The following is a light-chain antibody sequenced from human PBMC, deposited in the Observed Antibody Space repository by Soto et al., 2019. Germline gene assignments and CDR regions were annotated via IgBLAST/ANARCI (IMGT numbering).Light chain of an antibody. Sequence: QSALIQPPSVSGSPGQSVTISCTGTSSDVGSYDYVSWFQQHPGTVPKPMISNVNTRPSGVPDRFSGSKSGNTASMTISGLQAEDEADYYCAAWDDSLDGYVFGTGTKVTVL. CDR3: AAWDDSLDGYV. J-gene: IGLJ1*01. V-gene: IGLV2-11*01. CDR2: NVN. CDR1: SSDVGSYDY.